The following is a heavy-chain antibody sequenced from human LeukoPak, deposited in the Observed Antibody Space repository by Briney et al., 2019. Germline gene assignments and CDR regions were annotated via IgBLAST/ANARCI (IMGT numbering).Heavy chain of an antibody. CDR3: ARGRKIVGAHFDY. J-gene: IGHJ4*02. Sequence: GGSLRLSCAASGFTFSSYSMNWVRQAPGKGLEWVSSISSSSSYIYYADSVKGRFTISRDNAKNSLYLQMNSLRAEDTAVYYCARGRKIVGAHFDYWGQGTLVTVSS. CDR2: ISSSSSYI. V-gene: IGHV3-21*01. CDR1: GFTFSSYS. D-gene: IGHD1-26*01.